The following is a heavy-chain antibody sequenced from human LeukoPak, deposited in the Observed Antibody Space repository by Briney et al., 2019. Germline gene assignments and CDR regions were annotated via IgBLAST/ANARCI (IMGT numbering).Heavy chain of an antibody. CDR1: GFSLSTRGVG. V-gene: IGHV2-5*05. CDR3: AHNSYYDFWTGYHVYYFDY. J-gene: IGHJ4*02. CDR2: IYWDDDK. Sequence: SGPTLVKPTQTLTLTCTFAGFSLSTRGVGVGWIRQPPGKALEWLALIYWDDDKRYGPSLKSRLTITKDTSKNQVVLTMTNMDPVDTATYFCAHNSYYDFWTGYHVYYFDYWGQGTLVTVSS. D-gene: IGHD3-3*01.